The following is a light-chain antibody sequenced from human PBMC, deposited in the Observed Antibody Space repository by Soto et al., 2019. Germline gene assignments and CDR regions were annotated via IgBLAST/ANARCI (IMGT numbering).Light chain of an antibody. CDR3: QQSYSTPWT. CDR2: AAS. V-gene: IGKV1-39*01. J-gene: IGKJ1*01. CDR1: QSISNH. Sequence: DIPMTQSPSSLSASVGDRITITCRASQSISNHLNWYQQTQGKAPKLLIYAASSLQSGVPSRFSGSVSGTDFTLTISSLQPEDVATYYCQQSYSTPWTFGQGTKVEI.